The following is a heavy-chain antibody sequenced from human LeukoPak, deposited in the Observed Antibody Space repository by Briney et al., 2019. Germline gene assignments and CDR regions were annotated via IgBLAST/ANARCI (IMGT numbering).Heavy chain of an antibody. J-gene: IGHJ4*02. CDR1: GGSFNGYY. CDR2: ISHSGST. CDR3: ARGDGYNCDY. D-gene: IGHD5-24*01. V-gene: IGHV4-34*01. Sequence: PSETLSLTCAVYGGSFNGYYWTWIRQPPGKGLEWIGEISHSGSTDYNPSLKSRVTISVDTSKNQFSLKLSSVTAADTAVYYCARGDGYNCDYWGQGTLVTVSS.